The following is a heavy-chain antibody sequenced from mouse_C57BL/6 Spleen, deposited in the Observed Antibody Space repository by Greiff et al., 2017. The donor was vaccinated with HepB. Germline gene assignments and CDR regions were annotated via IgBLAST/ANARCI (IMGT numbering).Heavy chain of an antibody. Sequence: EFQLQQSGAELVRPGASVKLSCTASGFNIKDDYMHWVKQRPEQGLEWIGWIDPENGDTEYASKFQGKATITADTSSNTAYLQLSSLTSEDTAVYYCTTYYSGRPYYWGQGTTLTVSS. V-gene: IGHV14-4*01. CDR3: TTYYSGRPYY. CDR1: GFNIKDDY. CDR2: IDPENGDT. D-gene: IGHD1-1*01. J-gene: IGHJ2*01.